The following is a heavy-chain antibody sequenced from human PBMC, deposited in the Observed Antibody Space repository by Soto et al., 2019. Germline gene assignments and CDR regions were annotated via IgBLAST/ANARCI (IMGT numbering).Heavy chain of an antibody. J-gene: IGHJ4*02. CDR1: GFTFSSYG. V-gene: IGHV3-30*18. CDR2: ISYDGSNK. CDR3: AKDDREGLDGGVSYFDY. Sequence: GGSLRLSCAASGFTFSSYGMHWVRQAPGKGLEWVAVISYDGSNKYYADSVKGRFTISRDNSKNTLYLQMNSLRAEDTAVYYCAKDDREGLDGGVSYFDYWGQGTLVTVSS. D-gene: IGHD2-8*01.